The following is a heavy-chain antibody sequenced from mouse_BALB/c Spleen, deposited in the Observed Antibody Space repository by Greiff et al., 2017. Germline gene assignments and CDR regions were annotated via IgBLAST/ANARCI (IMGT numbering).Heavy chain of an antibody. V-gene: IGHV1-55*01. D-gene: IGHD1-1*02. CDR1: GYNFTSYW. CDR2: IYPGSGST. J-gene: IGHJ2*01. CDR3: ARSRVGDYFDY. Sequence: VQLQQPGAELVKPGTSVKLSCKASGYNFTSYWINWVKLRPGQGLEWIGDIYPGSGSTNYNEKFKSKATLTVDTSSSTAYMQLSSLASEDSALYYCARSRVGDYFDYWGQGTTLTVSS.